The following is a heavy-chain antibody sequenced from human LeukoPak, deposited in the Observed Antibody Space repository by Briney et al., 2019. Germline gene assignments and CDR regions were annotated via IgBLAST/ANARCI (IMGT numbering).Heavy chain of an antibody. CDR3: AREKDTGSNHAKIRYDI. Sequence: SETLSLTCTVSGGSISDYYWSWVRQPPGKGLEWIGWIFGSGDFNYNPSLKSRLSISVDTSNNQFSLKLTSATAADTAVYYCAREKDTGSNHAKIRYDIWRQGTMVTVSS. CDR2: IFGSGDF. V-gene: IGHV4-59*01. CDR1: GGSISDYY. D-gene: IGHD1-26*01. J-gene: IGHJ3*02.